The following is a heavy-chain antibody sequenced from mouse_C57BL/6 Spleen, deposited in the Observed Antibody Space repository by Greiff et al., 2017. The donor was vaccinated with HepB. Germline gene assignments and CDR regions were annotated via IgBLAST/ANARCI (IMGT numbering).Heavy chain of an antibody. CDR2: ISYDGSN. D-gene: IGHD1-1*01. Sequence: EVQLQQSGPGLVKPSQSLSLTCSVTGYSITSGYYWNWIRQFPGNKLEWMGYISYDGSNNYNPSLKNRISITRDTSKNQFFLKLNSVTTEDTATYYCARSMRDYYGSSFAYWGQGTLVTVSA. CDR3: ARSMRDYYGSSFAY. CDR1: GYSITSGYY. J-gene: IGHJ3*01. V-gene: IGHV3-6*01.